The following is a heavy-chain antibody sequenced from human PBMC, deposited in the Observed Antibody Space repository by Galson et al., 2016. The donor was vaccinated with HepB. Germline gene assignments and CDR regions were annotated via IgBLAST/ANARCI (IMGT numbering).Heavy chain of an antibody. CDR2: ISTSGST. J-gene: IGHJ6*04. CDR1: AGSISSGTYF. V-gene: IGHV4-61*02. Sequence: QVNLQESGPGLVKPSQTLSLTCTVSAGSISSGTYFWSWIRQPAGKGLEWIGHISTSGSTDYNPSLKSRVTISLDTSKNQFSLRLSSVTPADTAVYYCARDFVVSGDYLIYYYGMDIWGKGTTVTGS. D-gene: IGHD4-17*01. CDR3: ARDFVVSGDYLIYYYGMDI.